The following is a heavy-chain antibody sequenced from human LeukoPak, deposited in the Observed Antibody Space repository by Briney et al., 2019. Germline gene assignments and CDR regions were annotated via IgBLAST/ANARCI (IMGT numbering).Heavy chain of an antibody. J-gene: IGHJ1*01. D-gene: IGHD2-21*02. CDR1: GFTFSSYW. CDR3: ARGGDPVKYYAEYFQY. CDR2: IRSDGTST. V-gene: IGHV3-74*01. Sequence: GGSLRLSCAASGFTFSSYWMHWVRQGPGKGLVWVSRIRSDGTSTSYADSVKGRFTISRDNAKNTLYLQTSSLRAEDTAVYYCARGGDPVKYYAEYFQYWGQGTLVTVSS.